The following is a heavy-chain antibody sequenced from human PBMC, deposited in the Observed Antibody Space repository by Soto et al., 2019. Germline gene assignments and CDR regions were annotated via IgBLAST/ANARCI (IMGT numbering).Heavy chain of an antibody. CDR3: ATTTVHLAPPAYLDY. J-gene: IGHJ4*02. CDR2: INPNSGGT. V-gene: IGHV1-2*02. D-gene: IGHD1-1*01. Sequence: ASVKVSCKASGYTFTAHYIHWVRQAPGQGLQWMGWINPNSGGTNFAQKFQGRVTMTRDMSISTVYLQLTRLRPDDSAMYYCATTTVHLAPPAYLDYWGQGTLVTVSP. CDR1: GYTFTAHY.